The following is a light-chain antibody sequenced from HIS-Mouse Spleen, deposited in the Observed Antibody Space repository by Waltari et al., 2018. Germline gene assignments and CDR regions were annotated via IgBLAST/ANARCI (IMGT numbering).Light chain of an antibody. CDR3: SSYTSSSFNVV. J-gene: IGLJ2*01. CDR1: SSYVGGYNY. CDR2: DVS. Sequence: QSALTQPASVSGSPGQSITISCTGTSSYVGGYNYVPWYQQHPGNAPKLMIYDVSNRPSGVSNRFSGSKSGNTASLTISGLQAEDEADYYCSSYTSSSFNVVFGGGTKLTVL. V-gene: IGLV2-14*03.